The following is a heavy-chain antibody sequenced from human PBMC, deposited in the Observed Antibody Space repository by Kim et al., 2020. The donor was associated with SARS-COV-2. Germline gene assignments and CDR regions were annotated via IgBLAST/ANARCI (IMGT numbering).Heavy chain of an antibody. D-gene: IGHD4-17*01. CDR3: ARHPYGDYVFYGMDV. Sequence: GESLKISCKGSGYGFSTYWIGWVRQMPGKGLEWMGIINPSDSDTRYSPSFQGQVTISADKSSNTAYLQWSSLKASDSAVYYCARHPYGDYVFYGMDVWGQGTTVTVSS. CDR2: INPSDSDT. CDR1: GYGFSTYW. J-gene: IGHJ6*02. V-gene: IGHV5-51*01.